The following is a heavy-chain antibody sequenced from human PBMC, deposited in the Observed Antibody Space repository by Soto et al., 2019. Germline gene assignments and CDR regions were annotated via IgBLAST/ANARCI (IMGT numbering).Heavy chain of an antibody. CDR1: GYSFTNYW. CDR2: IYPGDSFT. CDR3: ARVNCGGDCHGDYDYGMDV. D-gene: IGHD2-21*02. V-gene: IGHV5-51*01. Sequence: ESLKVSFMGSGYSFTNYWIVWVRQMPGKGLELMEIIYPGDSFTRYRPSFQGQVTISADKSISTAYLQWSRLKASDTAMYYCARVNCGGDCHGDYDYGMDVWGQGTTVTVSS. J-gene: IGHJ6*02.